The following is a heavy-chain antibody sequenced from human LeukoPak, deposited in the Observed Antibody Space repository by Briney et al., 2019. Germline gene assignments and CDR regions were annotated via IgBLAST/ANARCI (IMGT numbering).Heavy chain of an antibody. V-gene: IGHV3-7*03. D-gene: IGHD6-25*01. CDR2: IKQDGSEK. J-gene: IGHJ4*02. CDR1: GFTFSSYW. CDR3: ARGLSAAASRNYFDY. Sequence: GGSLRLSCAAPGFTFSSYWMSWVRQAPGKVLEWEATIKQDGSEKYYVDSVKGRFTISRDNSKNTLYLQMNSLRAEDTAVYYCARGLSAAASRNYFDYWGQGTLVTVSS.